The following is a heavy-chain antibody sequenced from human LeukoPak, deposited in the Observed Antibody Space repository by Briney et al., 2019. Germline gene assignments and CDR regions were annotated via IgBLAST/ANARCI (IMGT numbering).Heavy chain of an antibody. Sequence: GGSLRLSCAASGFTFSSYWMHWVRQAPGKGLVWVSRINTDGSSTSYADSVKGRFTISRDNAKNTLYLQMNSLRAEDTAVYYCAREAPALYYFDYWGQGTLVTVSS. CDR2: INTDGSST. V-gene: IGHV3-74*01. CDR3: AREAPALYYFDY. D-gene: IGHD2/OR15-2a*01. CDR1: GFTFSSYW. J-gene: IGHJ4*02.